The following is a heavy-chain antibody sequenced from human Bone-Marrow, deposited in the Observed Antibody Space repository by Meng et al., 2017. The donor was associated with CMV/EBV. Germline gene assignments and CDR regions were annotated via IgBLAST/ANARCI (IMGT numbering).Heavy chain of an antibody. V-gene: IGHV3-23*03. D-gene: IGHD6-13*01. CDR3: AMYGYSSSWYVPWFDP. CDR1: GFTFGSYA. CDR2: IYSGGSST. J-gene: IGHJ5*02. Sequence: GESLKISCAASGFTFGSYAMSWVRQAPGKGLEWVSVIYSGGSSTYYADSVKGRFTISRDNSKNTLYLQMNSLRAEDTAVYYCAMYGYSSSWYVPWFDPWGQGTLVTVSS.